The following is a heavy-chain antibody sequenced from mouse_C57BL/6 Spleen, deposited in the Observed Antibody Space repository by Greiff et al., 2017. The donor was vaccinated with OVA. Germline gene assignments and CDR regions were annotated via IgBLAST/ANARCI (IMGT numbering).Heavy chain of an antibody. CDR1: GYTFTTYP. V-gene: IGHV1-47*01. CDR2: FHPYNDDT. CDR3: ARGGTYDYDGDYYAMDY. Sequence: VQLQQSGAELVKPGASVKMSCKASGYTFTTYPIEWMKQNHGKSLEWIGNFHPYNDDTKYNEKFKGKATLTVEKSSSKVYLELSRLTSDDSAVYYCARGGTYDYDGDYYAMDYWGQGTSVTVSS. J-gene: IGHJ4*01. D-gene: IGHD2-4*01.